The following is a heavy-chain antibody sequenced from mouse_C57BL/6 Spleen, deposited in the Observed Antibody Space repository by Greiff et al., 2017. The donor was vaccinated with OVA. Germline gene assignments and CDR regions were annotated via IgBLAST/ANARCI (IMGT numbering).Heavy chain of an antibody. Sequence: QVQLQQSGPGILQSSQTLSLTCSFSGFSLSTSGMGVSWIRQPSGKGLEWLAHIYWDDDKRYNPSLKSRLTISKDTSRNQVFLKITSVDTADTATYYCARIYYSNYEQNYFDYWGQGTTLTVSS. CDR3: ARIYYSNYEQNYFDY. CDR2: IYWDDDK. D-gene: IGHD2-5*01. V-gene: IGHV8-12*01. J-gene: IGHJ2*01. CDR1: GFSLSTSGMG.